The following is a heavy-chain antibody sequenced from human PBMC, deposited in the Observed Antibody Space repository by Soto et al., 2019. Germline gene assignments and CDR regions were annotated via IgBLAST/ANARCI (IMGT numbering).Heavy chain of an antibody. CDR2: IIPILGIA. Sequence: QVQLVQSGAEVKKPGSSVKVSCKASGGTFSSYTISWVRQAPGQGLEWMGRIIPILGIANYAQKFQGRVTITAEKSTSTAYMELSSLRSEDTAVYYCARDGRYCSGGSCYSGYFQHWGQGTLVTVSS. D-gene: IGHD2-15*01. CDR1: GGTFSSYT. J-gene: IGHJ1*01. V-gene: IGHV1-69*08. CDR3: ARDGRYCSGGSCYSGYFQH.